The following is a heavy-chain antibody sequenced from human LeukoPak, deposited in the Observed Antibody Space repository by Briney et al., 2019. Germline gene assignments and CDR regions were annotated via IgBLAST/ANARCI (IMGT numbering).Heavy chain of an antibody. CDR3: ARGRGGMLRGPTLNYYYYGMDV. Sequence: PSETLSLTCAVDGGSFSSYYWNWIRQPPGKGLEWIGEIYHSGSTRYNPSLRSRVTISVDTSKNQFSLTLSSVTAADTAVYYCARGRGGMLRGPTLNYYYYGMDVWGQGTTVTVSS. D-gene: IGHD3-10*01. CDR2: IYHSGST. V-gene: IGHV4-34*01. CDR1: GGSFSSYY. J-gene: IGHJ6*02.